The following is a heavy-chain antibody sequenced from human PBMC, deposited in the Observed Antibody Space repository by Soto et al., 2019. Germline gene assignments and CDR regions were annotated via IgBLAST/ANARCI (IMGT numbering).Heavy chain of an antibody. V-gene: IGHV3-64*04. J-gene: IGHJ4*02. Sequence: GGSLRLSCSASGFIFSESTIYWVRQVPGKGLEAISAVSTSGRSTYYADSVKDRFTISRDNSKNTLYLQMNSLRAEDTAVYYCAKRVPHYSNYVYWGQGTLVTVSS. CDR1: GFIFSEST. CDR3: AKRVPHYSNYVY. CDR2: VSTSGRST. D-gene: IGHD4-4*01.